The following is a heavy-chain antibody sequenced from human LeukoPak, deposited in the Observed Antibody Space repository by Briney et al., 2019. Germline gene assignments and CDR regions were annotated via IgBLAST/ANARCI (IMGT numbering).Heavy chain of an antibody. Sequence: GGSLRLSCAASGFTFSSYGMHWVRQAPGKGLEWVAFIRYDGSNKYYADSVKGRFTISRDNSKNTLYLQMNSLRAEDTAVYYCVKDLSPLYYYYGMDVWGQGTTVTVSS. D-gene: IGHD2/OR15-2a*01. CDR1: GFTFSSYG. J-gene: IGHJ6*02. CDR2: IRYDGSNK. CDR3: VKDLSPLYYYYGMDV. V-gene: IGHV3-30*02.